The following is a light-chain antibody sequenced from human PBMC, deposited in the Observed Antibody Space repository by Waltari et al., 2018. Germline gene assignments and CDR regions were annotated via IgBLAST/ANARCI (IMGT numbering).Light chain of an antibody. V-gene: IGLV8-61*01. Sequence: QTVVTQEPSLSVSPGGTVTPTCAFSFGSLSSPSYASWYQQSPGQTPRTLVYKANIRSSGVPERFSGSVLGNKAVLIITGAQAEDESTYYCLLYMGSGIWVFGGGTKLTVL. CDR3: LLYMGSGIWV. CDR2: KAN. CDR1: FGSLSSPSY. J-gene: IGLJ3*02.